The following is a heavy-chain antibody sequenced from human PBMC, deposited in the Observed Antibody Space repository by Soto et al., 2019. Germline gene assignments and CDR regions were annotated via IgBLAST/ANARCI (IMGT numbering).Heavy chain of an antibody. J-gene: IGHJ4*02. Sequence: SETLSLTCTVSGGSIYRSGYYWGWIRQPPGRGLEWIGNIDYNGVTYSNPSLKSRVTISRDTSKNQFSLKLTSVTAADTALYYCGKVLVGATGHADSDSWGPGTLVTVSS. CDR1: GGSIYRSGYY. V-gene: IGHV4-39*01. D-gene: IGHD2-15*01. CDR3: GKVLVGATGHADSDS. CDR2: IDYNGVT.